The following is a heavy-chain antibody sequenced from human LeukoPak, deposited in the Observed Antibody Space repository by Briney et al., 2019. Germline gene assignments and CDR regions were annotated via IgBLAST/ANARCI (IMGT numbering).Heavy chain of an antibody. V-gene: IGHV1-8*01. J-gene: IGHJ3*02. Sequence: GASVKVSCKASGYTFTNYDITWVRQAAGQGLEWMGWMNPKSGNTDYAQNFQGRVTMTRDTSISTAYMDLSSLTSEDTAVYYCARDEVGATDDAFDIWGQGTMVTVSS. D-gene: IGHD1-26*01. CDR3: ARDEVGATDDAFDI. CDR1: GYTFTNYD. CDR2: MNPKSGNT.